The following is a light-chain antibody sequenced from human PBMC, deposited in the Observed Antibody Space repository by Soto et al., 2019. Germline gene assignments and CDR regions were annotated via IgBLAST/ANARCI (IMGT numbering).Light chain of an antibody. Sequence: DIQMTQSPSTLSASVGDRVTITCRASQSISDWLAWYQQKPGKAPKLLIYKASSLESAVPTRFSGSGSGTESTFTISNMQPDNFATYYGQQDNSYYPGFTFGPGTKVDIK. CDR2: KAS. CDR1: QSISDW. J-gene: IGKJ3*01. CDR3: QQDNSYYPGFT. V-gene: IGKV1-5*03.